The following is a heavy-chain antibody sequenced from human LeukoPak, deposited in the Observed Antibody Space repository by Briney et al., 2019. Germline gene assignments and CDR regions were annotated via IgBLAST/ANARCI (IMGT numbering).Heavy chain of an antibody. Sequence: PGGSLRLSCVASGFNLSAYAMHWARQAPGKGLEWVSLIRYDGSDKYYADSVKGRFTISRDISKNTLNLQMNSLRAEDTAVYYCAKDASSSSSLGDWGQGTLVTVCS. J-gene: IGHJ4*02. CDR3: AKDASSSSSLGD. V-gene: IGHV3-30*02. CDR2: IRYDGSDK. D-gene: IGHD6-6*01. CDR1: GFNLSAYA.